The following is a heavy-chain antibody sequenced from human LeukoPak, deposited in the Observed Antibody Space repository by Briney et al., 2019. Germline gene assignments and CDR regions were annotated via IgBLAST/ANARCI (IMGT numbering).Heavy chain of an antibody. D-gene: IGHD4-17*01. V-gene: IGHV2-70*01. Sequence: ESGPTLVNPTQALTLTCTFAGFSLSTSGMCVSWIRQPPGKALEWLALIDWDDNKYYNASLGTRLAISKDTSKNQVVLTMTNMDPVDTATYFCARYLYGDSASYFDYWGQGSLVIVSS. CDR3: ARYLYGDSASYFDY. CDR1: GFSLSTSGMC. J-gene: IGHJ4*02. CDR2: IDWDDNK.